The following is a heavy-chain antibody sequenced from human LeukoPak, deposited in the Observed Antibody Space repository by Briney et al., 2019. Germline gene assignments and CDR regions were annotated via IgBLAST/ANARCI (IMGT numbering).Heavy chain of an antibody. V-gene: IGHV1-46*01. Sequence: GASVKVSCKASGYTFTSYYMHWVRQAPGQGLEWMGIINPSGGSTSYAQKFQGRVTMTRDTSTSTVYMELSSLRSEDTAVYYCAREPTYCSSTSCYSVDYYYYMDVWGKGTTVTVSS. CDR3: AREPTYCSSTSCYSVDYYYYMDV. D-gene: IGHD2-2*01. CDR2: INPSGGST. J-gene: IGHJ6*03. CDR1: GYTFTSYY.